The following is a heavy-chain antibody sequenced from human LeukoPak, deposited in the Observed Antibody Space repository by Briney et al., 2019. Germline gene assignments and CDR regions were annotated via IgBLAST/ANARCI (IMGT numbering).Heavy chain of an antibody. CDR2: IIPIFGTA. D-gene: IGHD2-2*01. J-gene: IGHJ3*02. Sequence: GASVKVSCKASGYTFTSYAISWVRQAPGQGLEWMGGIIPIFGTANYAQKFQGRVTITADESTSTAYMELSSLRSEDTAVYYCATYCSSTSCPTPPDAFDIWGQGTMVTVSS. CDR1: GYTFTSYA. CDR3: ATYCSSTSCPTPPDAFDI. V-gene: IGHV1-69*13.